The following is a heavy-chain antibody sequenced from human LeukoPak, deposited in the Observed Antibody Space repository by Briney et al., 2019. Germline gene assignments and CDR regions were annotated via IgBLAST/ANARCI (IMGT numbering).Heavy chain of an antibody. Sequence: GGSLRLSCAASGFTFSNAWMSWVRQAPGKGLEWVGRIKSKTDGGTTDYAASVKGRFTISRDDSKNTLYLQMNSLKTEDTAVYYCTTVLTPVWYCSSTSCYIDYWGQGTLVTVSS. CDR1: GFTFSNAW. CDR3: TTVLTPVWYCSSTSCYIDY. J-gene: IGHJ4*02. D-gene: IGHD2-2*02. V-gene: IGHV3-15*01. CDR2: IKSKTDGGTT.